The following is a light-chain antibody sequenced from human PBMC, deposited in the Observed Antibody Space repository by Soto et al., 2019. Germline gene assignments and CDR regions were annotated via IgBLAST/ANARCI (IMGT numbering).Light chain of an antibody. CDR3: QTWGTGIQV. CDR2: LNSDGSH. J-gene: IGLJ2*01. Sequence: QSVLTQSPSASASLGASVKLTCTLSSGHSNYAIAWHQLQPEKGPRYLMKLNSDGSHIKGDGIPDRFSGSSSGAERYLTISSLQSEDEAYYYCQTWGTGIQVFGGGTKLTVL. CDR1: SGHSNYA. V-gene: IGLV4-69*01.